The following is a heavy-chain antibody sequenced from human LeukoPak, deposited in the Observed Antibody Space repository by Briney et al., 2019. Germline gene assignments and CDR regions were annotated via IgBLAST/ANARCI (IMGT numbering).Heavy chain of an antibody. CDR3: AKGGVRGMNWFDP. V-gene: IGHV3-21*01. CDR2: ISSSSSYI. CDR1: GFTFSSYS. J-gene: IGHJ5*02. D-gene: IGHD2-8*01. Sequence: GGSLRLSCAASGFTFSSYSMNWVRQAPGKGLEWVSSISSSSSYIYYADSVKGRFTISRDNAKNSLYLQMNSLRAEDTAVYYCAKGGVRGMNWFDPWGQGTLVTVSS.